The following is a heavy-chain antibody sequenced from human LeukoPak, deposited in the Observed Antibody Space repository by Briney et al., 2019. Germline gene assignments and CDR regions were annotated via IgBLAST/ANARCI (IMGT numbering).Heavy chain of an antibody. CDR2: IYHSGST. J-gene: IGHJ3*02. CDR3: ARLTYQPRDAFDI. D-gene: IGHD2-2*01. CDR1: GYSISSGYY. Sequence: PSETLSLTCAVSGYSISSGYYWGWIRQPPGKGLEWIGSIYHSGSTYYNPSLKSRGTISVDTSKNQFSLKLSSVTAADTAVYYCARLTYQPRDAFDIWGQGTMVTVSS. V-gene: IGHV4-38-2*01.